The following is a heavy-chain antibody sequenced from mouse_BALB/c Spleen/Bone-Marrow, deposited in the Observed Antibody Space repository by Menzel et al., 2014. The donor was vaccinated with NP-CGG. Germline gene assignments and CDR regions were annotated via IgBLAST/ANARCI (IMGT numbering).Heavy chain of an antibody. Sequence: EVKVVESGGGLVQPGGSLRLSCTTSGFTFTDYYMSWVRQPPGKALEWLAFIRNKAYGYTTEYSASVRGRFTISRDNSQRILYLQMNTLRAEDSATYYCARFPMDYWGQGTSVTVSS. J-gene: IGHJ4*01. CDR3: ARFPMDY. CDR2: IRNKAYGYTT. V-gene: IGHV7-3*02. CDR1: GFTFTDYY.